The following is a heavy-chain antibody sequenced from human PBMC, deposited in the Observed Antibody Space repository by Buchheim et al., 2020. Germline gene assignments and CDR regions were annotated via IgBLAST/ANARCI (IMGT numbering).Heavy chain of an antibody. D-gene: IGHD6-19*01. CDR3: AGDSSGWSRDY. Sequence: DVQLVESGGGLVMPGGSLTLSCVTSGFSFSPFGMTWVRQAPGKGLEWVASVGSGHHTYYADSVEGRFTVSRDNARSSVYLQLNSLRAEDTAVYFCAGDSSGWSRDYWGQGTL. CDR1: GFSFSPFG. V-gene: IGHV3-21*01. CDR2: VGSGHHT. J-gene: IGHJ4*02.